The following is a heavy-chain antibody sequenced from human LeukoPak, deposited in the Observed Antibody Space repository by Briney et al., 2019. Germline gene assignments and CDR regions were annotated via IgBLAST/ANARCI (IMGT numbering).Heavy chain of an antibody. CDR1: GYTFTSYG. D-gene: IGHD2-2*01. CDR3: ARDFIGYCSSTSCSQERNAYYYYYYGMDV. V-gene: IGHV1-18*01. J-gene: IGHJ6*02. Sequence: GASVKVSCKASGYTFTSYGISWVRQAPGQGLEWMGWISAYNGNTNYAQKLQGRVTMTTDTSTSTAYMELRSLRSDDTAVYYCARDFIGYCSSTSCSQERNAYYYYYYGMDVWGQGTTVTVSS. CDR2: ISAYNGNT.